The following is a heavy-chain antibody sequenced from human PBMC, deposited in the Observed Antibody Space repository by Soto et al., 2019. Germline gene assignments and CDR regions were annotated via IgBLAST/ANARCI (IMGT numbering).Heavy chain of an antibody. V-gene: IGHV1-69*13. CDR3: ASLNRTSSWYYFDY. J-gene: IGHJ4*02. Sequence: GASVKVSCKASGGTFSSYAISWVRQAPGQGLEWMGGIIPIFGTADYAQKFQGRVTITADESTSTAYMELSSLRSEDTAVYYCASLNRTSSWYYFDYWGQGTLVTVSS. D-gene: IGHD6-13*01. CDR2: IIPIFGTA. CDR1: GGTFSSYA.